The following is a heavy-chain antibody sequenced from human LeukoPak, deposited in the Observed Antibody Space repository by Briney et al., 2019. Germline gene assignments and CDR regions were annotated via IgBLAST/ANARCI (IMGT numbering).Heavy chain of an antibody. CDR2: ISSSGANT. V-gene: IGHV3-23*01. CDR1: GFTFSNAW. CDR3: AKRDRPCSGDCSAPYYFDY. D-gene: IGHD2-21*02. J-gene: IGHJ4*02. Sequence: PGGSLRLSCAASGFTFSNAWMNWVRQAPGKGLEWVSSISSSGANTYYADSVKGRFTIARDNSKNTLYLQMSSLRAEDTAVYYCAKRDRPCSGDCSAPYYFDYWGQGTLVTVSS.